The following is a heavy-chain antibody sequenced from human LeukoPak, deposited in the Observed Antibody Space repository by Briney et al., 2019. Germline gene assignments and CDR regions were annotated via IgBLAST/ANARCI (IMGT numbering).Heavy chain of an antibody. CDR1: GGSISSSSYY. J-gene: IGHJ4*02. CDR3: AGIAVAGSLDDY. V-gene: IGHV4-39*01. CDR2: IYYSGST. Sequence: KPSETLSLTCTVSGGSISSSSYYWGWLRQPPGKXXXWIGSIYYSGSTYYNPSLKSRVTISVDTSKNQFSLKLSSVTAADTAVYYCAGIAVAGSLDDYWGQGTLVTVSS. D-gene: IGHD6-19*01.